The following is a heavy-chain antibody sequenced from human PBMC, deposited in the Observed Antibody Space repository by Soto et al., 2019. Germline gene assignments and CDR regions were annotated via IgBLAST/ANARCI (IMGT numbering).Heavy chain of an antibody. D-gene: IGHD3-3*01. J-gene: IGHJ4*02. CDR1: GGSFSGYY. CDR3: ARGSGVNDFWSGYYPVTPRTFDY. CDR2: INHSGST. V-gene: IGHV4-34*01. Sequence: PSETLSLTCAVYGGSFSGYYWSWIRQPPGKGLEWIGEINHSGSTNYNPSLKSRVTISVDTSKNQFSLKLSSVTAADTAVYYCARGSGVNDFWSGYYPVTPRTFDYWGQGTLVTVSS.